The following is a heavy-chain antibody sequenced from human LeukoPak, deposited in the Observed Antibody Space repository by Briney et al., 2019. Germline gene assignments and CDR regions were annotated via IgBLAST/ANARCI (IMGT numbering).Heavy chain of an antibody. CDR3: VRDAQRGFDYSNSLQY. CDR2: IWSDGTNR. V-gene: IGHV3-33*01. D-gene: IGHD4-11*01. CDR1: GFIFNHYA. Sequence: GGSLRLSCEASGFIFNHYALHWVRQAPHKGLEWVAVIWSDGTNRYYADSVKGRFSIFRDDSQKRVFLQMNSLRAEDTAVYYCVRDAQRGFDYSNSLQYWGKGALVTVSS. J-gene: IGHJ4*02.